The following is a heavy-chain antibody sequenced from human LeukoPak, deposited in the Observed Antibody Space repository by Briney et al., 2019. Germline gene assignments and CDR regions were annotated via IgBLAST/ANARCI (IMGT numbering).Heavy chain of an antibody. D-gene: IGHD3-9*01. Sequence: GASVKVSCKASGYTFTGYYMHWVRQAPGQGLEWMGWINPNSGGTNYAQKFQGRVTMTTDTSTSTAYMELRSLRSDDTAVYYCARGNREGYDILTYHYYYYYMDVWGKGTTVTISS. J-gene: IGHJ6*03. CDR1: GYTFTGYY. V-gene: IGHV1-2*02. CDR3: ARGNREGYDILTYHYYYYYMDV. CDR2: INPNSGGT.